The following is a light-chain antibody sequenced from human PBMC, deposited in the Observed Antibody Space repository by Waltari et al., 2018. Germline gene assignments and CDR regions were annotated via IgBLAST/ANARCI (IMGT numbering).Light chain of an antibody. Sequence: EIVLTQSPGTLSLSPGERATLSCRASQSVSSFLAWYQQKPGQAPRLLIYDASSRATGIPARFSGSGSGTDFTLTITSLETEDFAVYYCQQRSSWPITFGQGTRLEI. CDR1: QSVSSF. J-gene: IGKJ5*01. CDR2: DAS. V-gene: IGKV3-11*01. CDR3: QQRSSWPIT.